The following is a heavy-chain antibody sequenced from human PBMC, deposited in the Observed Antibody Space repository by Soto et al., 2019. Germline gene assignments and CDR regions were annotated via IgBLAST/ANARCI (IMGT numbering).Heavy chain of an antibody. D-gene: IGHD6-19*01. CDR3: ARDLRSASGWYAPGY. V-gene: IGHV3-23*01. J-gene: IGHJ4*02. Sequence: GGSLRLSCAASGYTFSSYAMMWVRQAPGKGLEWVSSISGSGATYYADSVKGRFTFSRDNSRNTMYLQMNSLRADDMAIYYCARDLRSASGWYAPGYWGQGTLVTVSS. CDR1: GYTFSSYA. CDR2: ISGSGAT.